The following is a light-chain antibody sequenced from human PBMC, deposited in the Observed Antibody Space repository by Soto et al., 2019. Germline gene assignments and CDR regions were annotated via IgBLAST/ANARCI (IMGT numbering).Light chain of an antibody. V-gene: IGKV1-33*01. CDR1: QDISNY. J-gene: IGKJ4*01. CDR2: DAS. CDR3: QQYDNPPPT. Sequence: DIQMTQSPSSLSASVGDRVTITCQASQDISNYLNWYQQKPGKAPKLLIYDASNLETGVPSRFSGSGSGTDLTFTSSSLQPEDSATYYCQQYDNPPPTFGGGTKVESK.